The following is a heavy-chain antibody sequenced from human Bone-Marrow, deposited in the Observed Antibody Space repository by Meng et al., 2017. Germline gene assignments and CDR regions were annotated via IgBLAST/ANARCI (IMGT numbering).Heavy chain of an antibody. CDR3: ARVSRDYDFLGPYGMDV. CDR2: INHSGST. J-gene: IGHJ6*02. Sequence: SETLSLICAVYGGSFSGYYWSWIRQPPGKGLEWIGEINHSGSTNYNPSLKSRVTISVDTSKNQFSLKLSSVTAADTAVYYCARVSRDYDFLGPYGMDVWGQGTTVTVSS. D-gene: IGHD3-3*01. CDR1: GGSFSGYY. V-gene: IGHV4-34*01.